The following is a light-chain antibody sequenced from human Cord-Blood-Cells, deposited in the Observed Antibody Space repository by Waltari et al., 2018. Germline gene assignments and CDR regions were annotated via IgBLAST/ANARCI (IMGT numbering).Light chain of an antibody. CDR3: CSYAGSSTLV. Sequence: QSALTQPASVSGSPGQSIPISCTGTSRDVGSYNLVSWYQQTPGKAPNLMIYEGSKRPSGVSNRFSGSKSGNTASLTISGLQAEDEADYYCCSYAGSSTLVFGGGTKLTVL. V-gene: IGLV2-23*01. CDR1: SRDVGSYNL. CDR2: EGS. J-gene: IGLJ2*01.